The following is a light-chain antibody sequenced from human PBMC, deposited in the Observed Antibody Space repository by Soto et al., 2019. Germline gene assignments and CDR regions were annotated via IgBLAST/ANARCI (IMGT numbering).Light chain of an antibody. CDR2: VAS. CDR3: QQYGSSPRT. V-gene: IGKV3-20*01. CDR1: QSISSNY. Sequence: EIVLTQSPGTLSLSPGERATLSCRASQSISSNYLACYQQKPGQAPSLLLYVASTMAAGIPDWFSGSGSGTDFTLTISRLEPEDFAVYYCQQYGSSPRTFGQGTKVEIK. J-gene: IGKJ1*01.